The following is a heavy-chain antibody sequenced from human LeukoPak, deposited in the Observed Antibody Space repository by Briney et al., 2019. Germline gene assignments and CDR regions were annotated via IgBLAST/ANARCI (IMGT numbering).Heavy chain of an antibody. CDR2: IYYSGST. CDR1: GGSFSGYY. D-gene: IGHD3-22*01. J-gene: IGHJ6*04. Sequence: SETLSLTCAVYGGSFSGYYWGWIRQPPGKGLEWIGSIYYSGSTYYNPSLKSRVTISVDTSKNQFSLKLSSVTAADTAVYYCARGLNYYDSSGYYVLDVWGKGTTVTVSS. V-gene: IGHV4-34*01. CDR3: ARGLNYYDSSGYYVLDV.